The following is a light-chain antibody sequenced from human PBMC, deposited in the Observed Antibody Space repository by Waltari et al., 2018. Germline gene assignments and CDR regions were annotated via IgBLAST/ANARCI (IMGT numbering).Light chain of an antibody. Sequence: EIVLTQSPATLSLSPGERATLSCRASQSVSSYLAWYQQKPGQAPRLLIYDASNRATGIPARFSGSVSGTDFTLTISSLEPEDFATYYCQQYFSYPLTFGGGTKVEIK. CDR2: DAS. J-gene: IGKJ4*01. V-gene: IGKV3-11*01. CDR1: QSVSSY. CDR3: QQYFSYPLT.